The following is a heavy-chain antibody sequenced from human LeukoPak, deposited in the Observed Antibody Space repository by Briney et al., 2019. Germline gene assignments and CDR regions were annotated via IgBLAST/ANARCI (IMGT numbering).Heavy chain of an antibody. D-gene: IGHD5-18*01. V-gene: IGHV3-74*01. Sequence: GGSLRLSCAASGFTFSSYWMHWVRQAPGKGLVWVSRINSDGSSTSYADSVKGRFTISRDNAKNTLYLQMNSLRAEDTAVYYCAKEGGYSYGPFVYWGQGTLVTVSS. CDR1: GFTFSSYW. CDR3: AKEGGYSYGPFVY. CDR2: INSDGSST. J-gene: IGHJ4*02.